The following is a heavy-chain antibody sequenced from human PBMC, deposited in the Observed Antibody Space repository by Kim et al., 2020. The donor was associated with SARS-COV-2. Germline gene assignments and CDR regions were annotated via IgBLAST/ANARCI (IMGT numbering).Heavy chain of an antibody. CDR2: IYYSGST. V-gene: IGHV4-59*01. CDR1: GGSISSYY. D-gene: IGHD6-19*01. J-gene: IGHJ4*02. CDR3: ARVISGDSSGWAFDY. Sequence: SETLSLTCTVSGGSISSYYWSGIRQPPGKGLEWIGYIYYSGSTNYNPSLKSRVTISVDTSKNQFSLKLSSVTAADTAVYYCARVISGDSSGWAFDYWGQG.